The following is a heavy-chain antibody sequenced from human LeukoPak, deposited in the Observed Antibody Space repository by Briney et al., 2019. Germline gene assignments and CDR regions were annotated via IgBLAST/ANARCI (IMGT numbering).Heavy chain of an antibody. J-gene: IGHJ4*02. CDR2: ISYDGSNK. V-gene: IGHV3-30*18. CDR1: GFTFSSYG. D-gene: IGHD2-15*01. Sequence: GRSLRLSCAASGFTFSSYGMHWVRQAPGKGLEWMAVISYDGSNKYYADSVKGRFTISRDNSKNTLYLQMNSLRAEDTAVYYCAKASCSGGSCYTGTFDYWGQGTLVTVSS. CDR3: AKASCSGGSCYTGTFDY.